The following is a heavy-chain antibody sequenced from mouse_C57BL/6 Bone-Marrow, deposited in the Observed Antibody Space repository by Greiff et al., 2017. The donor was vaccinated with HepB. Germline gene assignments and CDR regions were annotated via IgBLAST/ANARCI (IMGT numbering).Heavy chain of an antibody. J-gene: IGHJ2*01. CDR2: IDPSDSYT. V-gene: IGHV1-69*01. D-gene: IGHD2-1*01. CDR1: GYTFTSYW. Sequence: QVQLKQPGAELVMPGASVKLSCKASGYTFTSYWMHWVKQRPGQGLEWIGEIDPSDSYTNYNQKFKGKSTLTVDKSSSTAYMQRSSLTSEDSAVYYCARVGDGNYVGNFDYWGQGTTLTVSS. CDR3: ARVGDGNYVGNFDY.